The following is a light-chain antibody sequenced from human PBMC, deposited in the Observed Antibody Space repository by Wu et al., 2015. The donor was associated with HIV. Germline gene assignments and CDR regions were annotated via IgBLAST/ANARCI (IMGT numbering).Light chain of an antibody. J-gene: IGKJ4*01. CDR1: QSVNQN. V-gene: IGKV3-20*01. CDR3: QHYGSLPLT. Sequence: EIVLTQSPATLSLSPGERATLSCRASQSVNQNVAWYQQKTGQAPRLLIYGASIRATGVPARFSGSGSGTEFTLTITRLEPEDFAVYYCQHYGSLPLTFGGGTKVEIK. CDR2: GAS.